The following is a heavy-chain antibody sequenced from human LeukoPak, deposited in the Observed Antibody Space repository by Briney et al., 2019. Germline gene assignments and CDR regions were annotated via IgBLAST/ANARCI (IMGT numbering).Heavy chain of an antibody. D-gene: IGHD3-22*01. J-gene: IGHJ4*02. CDR2: ISSSSSYI. V-gene: IGHV3-21*01. CDR3: ARDRQYYDSNGYPSFFDY. CDR1: GFTFSSYS. Sequence: GGSLRLSCAASGFTFSSYSMNWVRQAPGKGLEWVSSISSSSSYIYYADSVKGRFTISRDNAKNSLYLQMNSLRAEDTAVYYCARDRQYYDSNGYPSFFDYWGQGTLVTVSS.